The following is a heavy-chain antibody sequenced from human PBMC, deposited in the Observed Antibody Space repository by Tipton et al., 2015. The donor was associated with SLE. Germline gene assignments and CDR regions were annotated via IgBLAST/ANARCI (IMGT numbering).Heavy chain of an antibody. CDR1: GASVSSSGYY. CDR2: VYYTGSA. J-gene: IGHJ6*03. Sequence: TLSLTCTVSGASVSSSGYYWGWIRQPPGKGLQWIGSVYYTGSAHYDPSLKSRLTVSLDTSKNQFSLNLTSVTAADTALYFCARGKSSSWYEKKYYYHYYLDVWGKGTTVTVSS. V-gene: IGHV4-39*07. D-gene: IGHD6-13*01. CDR3: ARGKSSSWYEKKYYYHYYLDV.